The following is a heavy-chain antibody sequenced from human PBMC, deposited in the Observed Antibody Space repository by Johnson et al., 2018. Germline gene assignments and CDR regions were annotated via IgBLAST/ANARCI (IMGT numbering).Heavy chain of an antibody. CDR3: ARDGAPRGYDMDV. D-gene: IGHD3-16*01. V-gene: IGHV3-30-3*01. J-gene: IGHJ6*03. Sequence: QVQLVEAGGGVVQPGRSLRLSCAASGFTFNTYTIHWVRQAPGTGLEWVAVISPYGSNKYFAESVKGRFTISRDTSQKPLYLQMNSLRPEETAVYFCARDGAPRGYDMDVWGKGTTVTVSS. CDR1: GFTFNTYT. CDR2: ISPYGSNK.